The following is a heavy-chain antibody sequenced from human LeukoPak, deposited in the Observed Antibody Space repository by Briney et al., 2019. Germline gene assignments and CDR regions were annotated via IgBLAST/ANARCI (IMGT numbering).Heavy chain of an antibody. Sequence: GGSLRLSCAASGFTFSSYSMNWVRQAPGKGLEWVSYISSSSSTIYYADSVKGRFTISRDNSKNTLYLQMNSLRAEDTAVYYCAKLTQGLYSSSDYWGQGTLVTVSS. J-gene: IGHJ4*02. CDR1: GFTFSSYS. V-gene: IGHV3-48*01. CDR2: ISSSSSTI. D-gene: IGHD6-6*01. CDR3: AKLTQGLYSSSDY.